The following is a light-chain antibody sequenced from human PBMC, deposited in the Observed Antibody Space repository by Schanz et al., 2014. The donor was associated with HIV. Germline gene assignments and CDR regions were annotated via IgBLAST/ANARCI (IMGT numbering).Light chain of an antibody. CDR3: QYCGNSGGT. Sequence: EIVLTQSPGSLSLSPGERATLSCRASQSVSSSYLAWYQQKPGQAPRLVIYATSTRAAGIPDRFSGTGSGTDFTLTISRLEPEDFAVYFCQYCGNSGGTFGGGTKVEI. J-gene: IGKJ4*01. CDR2: ATS. V-gene: IGKV3-20*01. CDR1: QSVSSSY.